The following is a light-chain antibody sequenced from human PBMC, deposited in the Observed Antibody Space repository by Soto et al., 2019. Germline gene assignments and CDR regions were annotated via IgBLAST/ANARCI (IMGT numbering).Light chain of an antibody. J-gene: IGLJ1*01. CDR3: RSYTSSTTRV. V-gene: IGLV2-14*01. CDR1: SSDVGDYNY. Sequence: QSVLTQPASVSGSPGQSITISCTGTSSDVGDYNYVSWYQQHPGKAPKLMIYDVSNRPSGVSNRFSGSKSGSTASLTISGLHAEDEADYSCRSYTSSTTRVFGTGTKLTVL. CDR2: DVS.